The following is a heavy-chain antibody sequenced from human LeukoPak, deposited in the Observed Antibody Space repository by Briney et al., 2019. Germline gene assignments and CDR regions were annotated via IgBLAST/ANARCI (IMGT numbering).Heavy chain of an antibody. Sequence: PSETLSLTCTVSGGSISSGAYYWSWIRQHPGNGLEWIGYIYYSGTTYYNPSLKSRVTISVDTSKNQFSLKLSSVTAADTAVYYCARVHYYHSSGHPIDYWGQGTLVTVSS. CDR1: GGSISSGAYY. V-gene: IGHV4-31*03. J-gene: IGHJ4*02. D-gene: IGHD3-22*01. CDR3: ARVHYYHSSGHPIDY. CDR2: IYYSGTT.